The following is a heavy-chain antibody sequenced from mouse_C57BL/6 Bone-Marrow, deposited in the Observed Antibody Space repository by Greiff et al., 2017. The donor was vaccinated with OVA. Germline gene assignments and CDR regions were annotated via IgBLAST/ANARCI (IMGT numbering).Heavy chain of an antibody. V-gene: IGHV1-77*01. Sequence: QVQLQQSGAELVKPGASVKISCKASGYTFTDYYINWVKQRPGQGLEWIGKIGPGSGSTYYNEKFKGKATLTVDKSSSTAYMQLSSLTSEDSAVYYCARSSITTVVAGDYFDYWGQGTTLTVSS. CDR2: IGPGSGST. J-gene: IGHJ2*01. CDR3: ARSSITTVVAGDYFDY. D-gene: IGHD1-1*01. CDR1: GYTFTDYY.